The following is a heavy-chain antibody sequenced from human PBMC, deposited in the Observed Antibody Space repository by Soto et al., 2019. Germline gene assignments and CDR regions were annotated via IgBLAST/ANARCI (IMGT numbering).Heavy chain of an antibody. CDR1: GFTFSNFG. Sequence: PGGSLRLSCAASGFTFSNFGMHWVRQAPGKGLEWVASISYDGNIKYSADSVKGRFTISRDNSKNTLYLQMNSLRAEDTAVYYCARGPMQFAFFDYWGQGTLVTVSS. CDR2: ISYDGNIK. J-gene: IGHJ4*02. D-gene: IGHD3-10*01. CDR3: ARGPMQFAFFDY. V-gene: IGHV3-30*03.